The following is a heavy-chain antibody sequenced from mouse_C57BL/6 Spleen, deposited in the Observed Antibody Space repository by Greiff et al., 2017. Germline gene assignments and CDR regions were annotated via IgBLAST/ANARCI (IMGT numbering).Heavy chain of an antibody. J-gene: IGHJ3*01. CDR1: GYSITSGYY. CDR2: ISYDGSN. CDR3: ARVYYGKPFAY. D-gene: IGHD2-1*01. V-gene: IGHV3-6*01. Sequence: EVKLVESGPGLVKPSQSLSLTCSVTGYSITSGYYWNWIRQFPGNKLEWMGYISYDGSNNYNPSLKNRISITRDTSKNQFFLKLNSVTTEDTATYYCARVYYGKPFAYWGQGTLVTVSA.